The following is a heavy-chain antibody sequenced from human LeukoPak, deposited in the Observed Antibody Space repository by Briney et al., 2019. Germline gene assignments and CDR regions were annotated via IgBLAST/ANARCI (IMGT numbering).Heavy chain of an antibody. V-gene: IGHV3-53*01. CDR2: IYSGGST. CDR3: ARDTGGSVDSSDYYV. D-gene: IGHD3-22*01. J-gene: IGHJ4*02. CDR1: GFTVSSNY. Sequence: PGGSLRLSCAASGFTVSSNYMSWVRQAPGKGLEWVSVIYSGGSTYYADSVKGRFTISRDNSKNTLYLQMNSLRAEDTAMYYCARDTGGSVDSSDYYVWGQGTLVTVSS.